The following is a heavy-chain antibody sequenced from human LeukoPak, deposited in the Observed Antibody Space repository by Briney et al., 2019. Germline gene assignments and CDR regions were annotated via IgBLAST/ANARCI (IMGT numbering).Heavy chain of an antibody. CDR3: TSPLLESGGNKHRDL. CDR1: GFTFISYW. J-gene: IGHJ2*01. V-gene: IGHV3-7*05. CDR2: IKPDGSVK. Sequence: GGSLTLTLAASGFTFISYWLTWVRQAPGKGLEWVANIKPDGSVKSYVDSVKGRFTISRDNAKKSLYLEMNSLRAEDTAVYYCTSPLLESGGNKHRDLWGRGTLVTVSS. D-gene: IGHD4-23*01.